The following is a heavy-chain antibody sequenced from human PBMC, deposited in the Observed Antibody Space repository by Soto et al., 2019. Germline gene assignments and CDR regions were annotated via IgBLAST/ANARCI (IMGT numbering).Heavy chain of an antibody. V-gene: IGHV1-18*01. CDR1: GYSFDSFG. D-gene: IGHD1-26*01. J-gene: IGHJ3*01. CDR3: ARYSRVGANSDACDV. Sequence: ASVKVSCKASGYSFDSFGISWVRQAPGQGLEWMGRVNAHNHITKYAQKFQGRVTITRDTSTSTDYMEVRSLRSDDTAVYYCARYSRVGANSDACDVWGQGTMVTVSS. CDR2: VNAHNHIT.